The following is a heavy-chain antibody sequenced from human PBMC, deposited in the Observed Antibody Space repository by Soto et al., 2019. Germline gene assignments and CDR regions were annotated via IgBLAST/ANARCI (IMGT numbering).Heavy chain of an antibody. CDR1: GGTFSSYA. CDR3: ARGPQAQYSSSSVWYFDL. D-gene: IGHD6-6*01. J-gene: IGHJ2*01. Sequence: QVQLVQSGAEVKKPGSSVKVSCKASGGTFSSYAISWVRQAPGQGLEWMGGLIPIFGTANYAQKFQGRVTITADESTSTAYMELSSLRSEDTAAYYCARGPQAQYSSSSVWYFDLWGRGTLVTVSS. CDR2: LIPIFGTA. V-gene: IGHV1-69*01.